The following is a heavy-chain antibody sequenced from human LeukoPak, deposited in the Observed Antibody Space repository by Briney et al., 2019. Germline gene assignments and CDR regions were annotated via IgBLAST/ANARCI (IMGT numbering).Heavy chain of an antibody. CDR2: IYSSGST. CDR3: ARVVGNSRYFDY. CDR1: GGSISSYY. D-gene: IGHD4-23*01. Sequence: SETLSLTGTGSGGSISSYYWSWIRQPPGKGLEWIGYIYSSGSTNYNPSLKSRVTISVDTSKNQFSLKLSSVTAADTAVYYCARVVGNSRYFDYWGQGTLVTVSS. J-gene: IGHJ4*02. V-gene: IGHV4-59*01.